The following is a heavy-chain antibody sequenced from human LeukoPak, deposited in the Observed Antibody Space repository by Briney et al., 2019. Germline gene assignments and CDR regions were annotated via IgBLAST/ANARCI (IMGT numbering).Heavy chain of an antibody. D-gene: IGHD3-10*01. CDR2: ISYDGINT. CDR3: ANDDARGFGEPSPYDY. V-gene: IGHV3-30*18. CDR1: GFAFGNYG. Sequence: GRSLRLSCVASGFAFGNYGMHWVRQAPGKGLEWVAVISYDGINTHYADSVKGRFTISKDNSKNTLYLQLNTLRPEDTAVYYCANDDARGFGEPSPYDYWGQGTRVIVSS. J-gene: IGHJ4*02.